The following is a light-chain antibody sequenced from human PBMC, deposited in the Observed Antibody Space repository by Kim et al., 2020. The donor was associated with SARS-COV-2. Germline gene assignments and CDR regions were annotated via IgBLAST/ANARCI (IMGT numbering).Light chain of an antibody. CDR2: ATS. CDR1: QGIRND. Sequence: SASVGDRVTITCRASQGIRNDLGWYQQKPGKAPKLLIYATSSLQSGVPSRFSGSKSGTYFTLTISSLQPEDFATYYCLQDYNYPYSFGQGTKLEI. CDR3: LQDYNYPYS. J-gene: IGKJ2*03. V-gene: IGKV1-6*01.